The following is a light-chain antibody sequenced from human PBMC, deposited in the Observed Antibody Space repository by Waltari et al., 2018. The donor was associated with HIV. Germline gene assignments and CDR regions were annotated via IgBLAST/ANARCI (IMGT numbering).Light chain of an antibody. V-gene: IGLV3-21*02. CDR3: QVWDSGSAHVV. CDR1: NIGSKS. CDR2: DGA. Sequence: SYVLTQPPSVSVAPGQTAGITCGGDNIGSKSVHWYQQKPGQPLVLLIYDGADRPSGIPGRFSGSNSENTATLTIGRVEAGDEADYYCQVWDSGSAHVVFGGGTNLAVL. J-gene: IGLJ2*01.